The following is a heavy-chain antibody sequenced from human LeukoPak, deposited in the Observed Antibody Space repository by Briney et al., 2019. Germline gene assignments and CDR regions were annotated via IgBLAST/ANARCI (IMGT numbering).Heavy chain of an antibody. V-gene: IGHV1-18*01. D-gene: IGHD1-26*01. J-gene: IGHJ4*02. CDR2: ISAYNGKT. CDR1: GYTFTSYG. Sequence: AAVKVSCKASGYTFTSYGISWVRQAPGQGLEWMGWISAYNGKTNYAQKFQGRVTMTTDTSTNTAYMELRSLRSDDTAVYYCARDPQQLVGATGGGFEYWGQGTLVTVSS. CDR3: ARDPQQLVGATGGGFEY.